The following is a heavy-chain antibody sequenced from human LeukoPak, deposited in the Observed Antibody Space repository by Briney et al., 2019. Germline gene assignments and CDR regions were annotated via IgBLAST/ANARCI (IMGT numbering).Heavy chain of an antibody. CDR3: SRQGGYYDSSGSVDY. Sequence: SETLSLTCTVSGGSISSSSYYWGWIRQPPGKGLEWIGSIYYSGSTYYNPSLKSRVTISVDTSENQFSLKLSSVTAADTAVYYCSRQGGYYDSSGSVDYWGPGTLVTVSS. V-gene: IGHV4-39*01. CDR1: GGSISSSSYY. CDR2: IYYSGST. J-gene: IGHJ4*02. D-gene: IGHD3-22*01.